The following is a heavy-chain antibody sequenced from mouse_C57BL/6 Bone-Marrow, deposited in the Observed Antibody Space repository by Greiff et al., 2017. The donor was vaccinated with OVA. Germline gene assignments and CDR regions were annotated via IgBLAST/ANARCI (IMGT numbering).Heavy chain of an antibody. J-gene: IGHJ1*03. CDR1: GFTFSSYA. V-gene: IGHV5-4*03. D-gene: IGHD1-1*01. CDR3: ARGVITTVVAEYFDV. Sequence: EVKLVESGGGLVKPGGSLKLSCAASGFTFSSYAMSWVRQTPEKRLEWVATISDGGSYTYYPDNVKGRFTISRDNAKNNLYLQMSHLKSEDTAMYYCARGVITTVVAEYFDVWGTGTTVTVSS. CDR2: ISDGGSYT.